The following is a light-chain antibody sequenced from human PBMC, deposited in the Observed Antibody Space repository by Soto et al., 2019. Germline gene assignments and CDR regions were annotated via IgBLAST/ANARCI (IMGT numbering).Light chain of an antibody. J-gene: IGKJ2*01. CDR2: DAS. CDR1: HDINNY. Sequence: IQLTQSPPSLSASEGDRVTITCQASHDINNYLNWYQQKPGKAPKLLIYDASNLETGVPSRFHGSGAGTHFTFTIGSMQPADVETYYCQHCDVLPPYAFGQGTKVEIK. V-gene: IGKV1-33*01. CDR3: QHCDVLPPYA.